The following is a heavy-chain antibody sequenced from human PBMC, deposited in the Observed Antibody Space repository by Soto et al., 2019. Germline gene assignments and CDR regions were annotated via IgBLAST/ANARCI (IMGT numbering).Heavy chain of an antibody. V-gene: IGHV1-18*01. J-gene: IGHJ4*02. CDR1: DYTFINYA. Sequence: QVQLVQSGAEVKNPGASVKVSCMASDYTFINYAISWVRQAPGQGLEWMGWINPDNGNTDSEQKFQGRVTMTADTSTSTAYMELRSLTSDDPAVYYCARGGSGWYVDYWGQGTLVTVSS. D-gene: IGHD6-19*01. CDR2: INPDNGNT. CDR3: ARGGSGWYVDY.